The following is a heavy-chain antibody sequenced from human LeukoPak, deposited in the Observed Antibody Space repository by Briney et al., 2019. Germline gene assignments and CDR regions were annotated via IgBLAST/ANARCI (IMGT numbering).Heavy chain of an antibody. Sequence: GGSLRLSCAASGFTFSNYWMTWVRQAPGKGLEWVANIKQDGSEKYYVDSVKGRFTISRDNAKNSLYLQMNSLRAEDTAVYYCARDLGEEYYMDVWGKGTTVTVSS. CDR1: GFTFSNYW. J-gene: IGHJ6*03. V-gene: IGHV3-7*01. CDR3: ARDLGEEYYMDV. CDR2: IKQDGSEK. D-gene: IGHD3-10*01.